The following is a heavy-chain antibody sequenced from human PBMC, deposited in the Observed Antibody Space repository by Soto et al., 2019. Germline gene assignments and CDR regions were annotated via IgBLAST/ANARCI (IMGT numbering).Heavy chain of an antibody. CDR2: ISNGGSAI. V-gene: IGHV3-48*03. CDR3: ARVSSGSGSFGWFDP. D-gene: IGHD3-10*01. Sequence: HPGGSLRLSCAASGFTFRNYEMFWVRQAPGKGLEWVSYISNGGSAIHYADSVKGRFTVSRDNAKNSLYLQMTSLTAEDTAIYFCARVSSGSGSFGWFDPWGQGTLVTVSS. J-gene: IGHJ5*02. CDR1: GFTFRNYE.